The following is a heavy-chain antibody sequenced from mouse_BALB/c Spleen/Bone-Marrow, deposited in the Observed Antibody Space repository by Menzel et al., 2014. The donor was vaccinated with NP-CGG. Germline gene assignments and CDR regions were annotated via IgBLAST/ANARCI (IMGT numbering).Heavy chain of an antibody. V-gene: IGHV7-3*02. CDR1: GFTFTDYY. Sequence: EVKLQESGGGLVQPGGSLRLSCATSGFTFTDYYMSWVRQPPGKALEWLGFIRNKANGYTTQYSASVKGRFTISRDNSQSILYLQMNTLRAEDSATYYCARDNYYDSSYIWYFDVWGAGTTVTVSS. CDR2: IRNKANGYTT. CDR3: ARDNYYDSSYIWYFDV. D-gene: IGHD1-1*01. J-gene: IGHJ1*01.